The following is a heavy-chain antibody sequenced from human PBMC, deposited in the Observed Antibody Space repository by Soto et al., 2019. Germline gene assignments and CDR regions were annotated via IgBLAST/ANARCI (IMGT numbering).Heavy chain of an antibody. V-gene: IGHV1-69*13. Sequence: GASVKVSCKASGGTFSSYAISWVRQAPGQGLEWMGGIIPIFGTANYAQKFQGRVTITADESTSTAYMELSSLRSEDTAVYYCARDPVELRPGFYYYYGMDVWGQGTTVTVSS. D-gene: IGHD1-7*01. CDR1: GGTFSSYA. J-gene: IGHJ6*02. CDR2: IIPIFGTA. CDR3: ARDPVELRPGFYYYYGMDV.